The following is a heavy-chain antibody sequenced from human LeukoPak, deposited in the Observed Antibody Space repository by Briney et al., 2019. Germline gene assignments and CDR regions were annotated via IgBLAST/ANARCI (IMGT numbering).Heavy chain of an antibody. J-gene: IGHJ3*02. CDR3: ARDGRYSNDALDI. CDR2: VWDAGSNT. D-gene: IGHD1-26*01. CDR1: GFTFSNYA. Sequence: RGSLRLSCAASGFTFSNYAMHWVRQAPGKGLEWVAAVWDAGSNTHYADSVQGRVTISRDNAKNSLYLQMTSLRAEDTAVYYCARDGRYSNDALDIWGQGTMVTVSS. V-gene: IGHV3-33*01.